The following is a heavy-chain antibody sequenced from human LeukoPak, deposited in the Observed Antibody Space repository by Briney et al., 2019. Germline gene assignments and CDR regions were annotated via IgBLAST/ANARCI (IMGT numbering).Heavy chain of an antibody. CDR3: ARDGTSSDDY. V-gene: IGHV1-18*01. J-gene: IGHJ4*02. CDR1: GYTFSNFG. Sequence: ASVKVSCKTSGYTFSNFGINWVRQAPGQGLEWMGWISGNNDNPNYGQKFQGRFAVTTDSSTTTAYMELRNLTFDDTAVYYCARDGTSSDDYWGQGTLVTVSS. D-gene: IGHD3/OR15-3a*01. CDR2: ISGNNDNP.